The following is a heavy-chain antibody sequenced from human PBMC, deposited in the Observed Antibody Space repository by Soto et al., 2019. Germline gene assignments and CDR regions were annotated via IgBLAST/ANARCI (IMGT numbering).Heavy chain of an antibody. CDR1: GFIFSSYG. CDR2: ISYEGSHT. D-gene: IGHD2-15*01. CDR3: AKEVHCGGGSCSWSEGFDY. V-gene: IGHV3-30*18. J-gene: IGHJ4*02. Sequence: QVQLVESGGGVVQPGRSLRLSCAASGFIFSSYGMHWVRQAPGKGLEWVAVISYEGSHTYYADSVKGRFTITRDNSKNALYPQMNILRPEDTAVYYCAKEVHCGGGSCSWSEGFDYWGQGTLLTVSS.